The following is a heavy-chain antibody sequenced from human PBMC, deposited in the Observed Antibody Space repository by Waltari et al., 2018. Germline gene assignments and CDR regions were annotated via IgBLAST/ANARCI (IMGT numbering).Heavy chain of an antibody. J-gene: IGHJ4*02. CDR2: IKNSGIS. D-gene: IGHD3-10*01. Sequence: QVQLQQWGAGLLKPSETLSLTCTVHGGSFRYYSWGWIRQPPGKGLKWIGEIKNSGISNYDPSLKGRVTISVDTPKNQLSLEMSSVTAADTAVYYCARGLYQYGSGHYYGYWGQGALVTVSS. V-gene: IGHV4-34*01. CDR1: GGSFRYYS. CDR3: ARGLYQYGSGHYYGY.